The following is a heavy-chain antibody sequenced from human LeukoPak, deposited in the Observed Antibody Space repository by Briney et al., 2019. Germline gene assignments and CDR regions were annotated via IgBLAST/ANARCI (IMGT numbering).Heavy chain of an antibody. CDR1: GYTFTSYY. CDR3: ARGALLVVPAARFYYYYYMDV. CDR2: INPSGGST. J-gene: IGHJ6*03. D-gene: IGHD2-2*01. Sequence: ASVKVSCKASGYTFTSYYMHWVRQAPGQGLEWMGIINPSGGSTSYAQKFQGRVTMTRDTSTSTVYMELSSLRSEDTAVYYCARGALLVVPAARFYYYYYMDVWGKGTTVTVSS. V-gene: IGHV1-46*01.